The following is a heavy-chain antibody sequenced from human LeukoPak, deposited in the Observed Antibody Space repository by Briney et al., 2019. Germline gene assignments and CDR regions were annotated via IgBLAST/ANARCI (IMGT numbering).Heavy chain of an antibody. J-gene: IGHJ4*02. V-gene: IGHV1-2*06. CDR1: GYTFTGYY. CDR2: INPNSGGT. Sequence: ASVKVSCKASGYTFTGYYMHWVRQAPGQGLEWMGRINPNSGGTNYAQKLQGRVTMTTDTSTSTAYMELRSLRSDDTAVYYCARDWGTGRYYGSGSYGLWGQGTLVTVSS. CDR3: ARDWGTGRYYGSGSYGL. D-gene: IGHD3-10*01.